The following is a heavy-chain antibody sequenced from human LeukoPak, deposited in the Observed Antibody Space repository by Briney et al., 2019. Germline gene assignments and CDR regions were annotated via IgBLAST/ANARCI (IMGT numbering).Heavy chain of an antibody. D-gene: IGHD5-18*01. CDR2: ISYDLTNK. Sequence: GGSLRLSCAASGFTFSSYAMHWVRQAPGKGLVWVVVISYDLTNKYYADPVKGRFTIYIDNSKNKLYLQMNSLRAEDTAVYYCARDFYGDTAIFDWGQGSLVTVSS. CDR3: ARDFYGDTAIFD. J-gene: IGHJ4*02. CDR1: GFTFSSYA. V-gene: IGHV3-30*04.